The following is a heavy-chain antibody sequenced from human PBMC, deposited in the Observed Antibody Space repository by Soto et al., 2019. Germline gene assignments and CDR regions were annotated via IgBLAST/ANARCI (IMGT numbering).Heavy chain of an antibody. Sequence: GGSLRLSCAASGFTFSSYAMHWVRQAPGKGLAWVAVISYEGSNKYYADAVKGRFTISRDNSKNTLYLQMNSLRAEDTAVYYCAREWMSGITIFGVVITRYGMDVWGQGTTVTVSS. CDR3: AREWMSGITIFGVVITRYGMDV. D-gene: IGHD3-3*01. CDR1: GFTFSSYA. V-gene: IGHV3-30-3*01. J-gene: IGHJ6*02. CDR2: ISYEGSNK.